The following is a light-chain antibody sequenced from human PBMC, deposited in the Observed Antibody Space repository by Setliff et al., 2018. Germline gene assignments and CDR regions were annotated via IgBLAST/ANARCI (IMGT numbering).Light chain of an antibody. J-gene: IGLJ3*02. CDR2: GVT. CDR1: NSDVGGYNY. CDR3: SSYAGSDNWV. V-gene: IGLV2-8*01. Sequence: QSALTQPPSASGSPGQSVTISCTGTNSDVGGYNYVSWYQHHPGKAPKLMIYGVTKRPSGVPDRFSGSKSGNTASLTVSGLQAEDESDYYCSSYAGSDNWVFGGGTK.